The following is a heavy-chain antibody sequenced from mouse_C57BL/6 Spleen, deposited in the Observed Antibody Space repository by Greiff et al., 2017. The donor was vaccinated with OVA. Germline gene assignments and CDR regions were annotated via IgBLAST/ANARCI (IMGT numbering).Heavy chain of an antibody. Sequence: EVKLVESGGGLVKPGGSLKLSCAASGFTFSSYAMSWVRQTPEKRLEWVATISDGGSYTYYPDNVKGRFPISRDNAKNNLYLQMSHLKSEDTAMYYCARERGREGARDYWGQGTSVTVSS. J-gene: IGHJ4*01. CDR2: ISDGGSYT. CDR3: ARERGREGARDY. CDR1: GFTFSSYA. V-gene: IGHV5-4*01. D-gene: IGHD3-3*01.